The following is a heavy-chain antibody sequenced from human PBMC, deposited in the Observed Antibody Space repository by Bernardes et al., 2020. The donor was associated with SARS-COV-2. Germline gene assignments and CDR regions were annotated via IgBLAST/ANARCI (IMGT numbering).Heavy chain of an antibody. D-gene: IGHD3-10*01. V-gene: IGHV3-11*01. CDR3: ARAPLFPYMVRGVIRYYYYGMDV. Sequence: WGSLRLSCAASGFTFSDYYMSWIRQAPGKGLEWVSYISSSGSTIYYADSVKGRFTISRDNAKNSLYLQMNSLRAEDTAVYYCARAPLFPYMVRGVIRYYYYGMDVWGQGTTVTVSS. CDR2: ISSSGSTI. J-gene: IGHJ6*02. CDR1: GFTFSDYY.